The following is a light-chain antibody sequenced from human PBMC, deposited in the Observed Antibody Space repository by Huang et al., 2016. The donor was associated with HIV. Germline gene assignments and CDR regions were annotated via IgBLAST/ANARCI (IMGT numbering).Light chain of an antibody. Sequence: DIQLTQSPSSLSASLGDRVTITCRASQGISTSLAWYQQKLGTAPKILVHGASRLESGVPSRFSGSGPGTDFSLTISTLQAEDFATYFCQQYYSTPTFGQGTRLEIK. CDR1: QGISTS. J-gene: IGKJ5*01. V-gene: IGKV1-NL1*01. CDR2: GAS. CDR3: QQYYSTPT.